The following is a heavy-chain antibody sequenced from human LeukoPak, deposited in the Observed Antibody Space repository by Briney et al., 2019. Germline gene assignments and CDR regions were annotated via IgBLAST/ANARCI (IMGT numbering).Heavy chain of an antibody. J-gene: IGHJ4*02. Sequence: ASVKVSCKASGYTFTGYYMHWVRQAPGQGLEWMGWIDPNSGGTNYAQKFQGRVTMTRDTPISTAYMELSRLRSDDTAVYYCARGAGFDSSGYYSDYYFDYWGQGTLVTVSS. D-gene: IGHD3-22*01. CDR3: ARGAGFDSSGYYSDYYFDY. CDR2: IDPNSGGT. V-gene: IGHV1-2*02. CDR1: GYTFTGYY.